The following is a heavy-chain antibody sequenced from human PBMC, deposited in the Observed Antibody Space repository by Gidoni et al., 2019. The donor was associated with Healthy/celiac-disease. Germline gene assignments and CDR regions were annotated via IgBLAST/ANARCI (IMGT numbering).Heavy chain of an antibody. CDR3: ARMGGGYEIILDY. D-gene: IGHD5-12*01. CDR2: IYYSGST. V-gene: IGHV4-59*01. J-gene: IGHJ4*02. CDR1: GGPLSSYY. Sequence: QVQLQESGPGLVKPSETLSLTCTVPGGPLSSYYWSWIRQPPGKGLEWIGYIYYSGSTTYNPSLKIRVTISVDTSKHQFSLKLSSVTAAATVVYYCARMGGGYEIILDYWGQGTLVTVSS.